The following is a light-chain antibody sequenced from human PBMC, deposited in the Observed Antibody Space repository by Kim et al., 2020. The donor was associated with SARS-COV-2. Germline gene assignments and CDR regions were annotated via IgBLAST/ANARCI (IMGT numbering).Light chain of an antibody. CDR3: QAWDSSTHVV. Sequence: SYELTQPPSVSVSPGQTASITCSGHSLGTKYTCWYQKKPGQSPVLVMYQDRKRPSGIPERFSGSNSGNTATLTISGTQPMDEADYYCQAWDSSTHVVFGGGTQLTVL. CDR1: SLGTKY. CDR2: QDR. V-gene: IGLV3-1*01. J-gene: IGLJ2*01.